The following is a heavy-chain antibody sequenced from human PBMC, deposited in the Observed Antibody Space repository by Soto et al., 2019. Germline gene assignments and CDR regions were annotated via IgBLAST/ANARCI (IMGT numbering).Heavy chain of an antibody. D-gene: IGHD6-19*01. CDR1: GFIFRDYA. CDR3: AKERRGSGWSVCNF. V-gene: IGHV3-23*01. CDR2: ISGSGDTA. J-gene: IGHJ4*02. Sequence: VQLLESGGGLVQPGGSLRLSCAASGFIFRDYAMNWVRQAPGKGLEWVSDISGSGDTARYADSVKGRFTISRDNSRNTLYLQINSLRVDDTAVYYCAKERRGSGWSVCNFWGQGTLVTVS.